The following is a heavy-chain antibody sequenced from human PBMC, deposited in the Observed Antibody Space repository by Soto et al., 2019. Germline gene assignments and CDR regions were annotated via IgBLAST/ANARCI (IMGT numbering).Heavy chain of an antibody. J-gene: IGHJ4*02. Sequence: QVRLQESGPGLVKPSETLSLTCTVSGGYMISYYWSWIRQPPGRGLEWIGFIYYAGSTKYNPSLNSRVTISVDTSKNQFSLTVTSVTAADTAVYYCARLIVATETFDYWGQGTLVTVSS. D-gene: IGHD5-12*01. CDR2: IYYAGST. CDR3: ARLIVATETFDY. CDR1: GGYMISYY. V-gene: IGHV4-59*08.